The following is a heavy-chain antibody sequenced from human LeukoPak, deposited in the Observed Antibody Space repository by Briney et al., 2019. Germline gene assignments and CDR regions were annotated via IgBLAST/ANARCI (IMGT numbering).Heavy chain of an antibody. CDR3: ARPGRWFGESPYYFDY. Sequence: PSETLSLTCAVYGGSFSGYYWSWIRQPPGKGLEWIGEINHSGSTNYNPSLKSRVTISVDTSKNQFSLKLNSVTAADTAVYYCARPGRWFGESPYYFDYWGQGTLVTVSS. CDR1: GGSFSGYY. CDR2: INHSGST. J-gene: IGHJ4*02. V-gene: IGHV4-34*01. D-gene: IGHD3-10*01.